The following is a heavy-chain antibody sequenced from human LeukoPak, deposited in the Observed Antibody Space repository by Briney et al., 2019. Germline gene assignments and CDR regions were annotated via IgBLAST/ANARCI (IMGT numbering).Heavy chain of an antibody. CDR3: AKDRYCSSSSCPIDY. CDR2: ISSNSDDI. Sequence: GRSLRLSCVGSGFNFDEYAMHWVRQPPGKGLEWVSSISSNSDDIGYADSVKGRFTISRDSAKKSLCLHMNSLRVEDTALYYCAKDRYCSSSSCPIDYWGQGTLVTVSS. V-gene: IGHV3-9*01. D-gene: IGHD2-15*01. CDR1: GFNFDEYA. J-gene: IGHJ4*02.